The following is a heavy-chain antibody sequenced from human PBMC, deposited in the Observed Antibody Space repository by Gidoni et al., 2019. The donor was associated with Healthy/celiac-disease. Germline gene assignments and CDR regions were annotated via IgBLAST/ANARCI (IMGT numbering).Heavy chain of an antibody. D-gene: IGHD6-13*01. CDR3: ASLPTSQRGSSWSDRPPTNWFDP. CDR2: IYYSGST. Sequence: QLQLQESGPGLVKPSETLSLTCTVSGGSISSSSYYWGWIRQPPGKGLEWIGCIYYSGSTYYNPPLKSRVTISVDTSKNQFSLKLSSVTAGDTAVYYCASLPTSQRGSSWSDRPPTNWFDPWGQGTLVTVSS. V-gene: IGHV4-39*07. CDR1: GGSISSSSYY. J-gene: IGHJ5*02.